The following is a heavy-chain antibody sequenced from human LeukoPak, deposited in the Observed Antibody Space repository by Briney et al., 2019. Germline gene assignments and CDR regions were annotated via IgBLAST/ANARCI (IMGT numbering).Heavy chain of an antibody. Sequence: PSQTLSLTCTFCVGSISSYYWSWIRHPAGKGLEWIGRIYTSGSTNYNPSLKSRVTMSVDTSKNQFSLKLSSVTAAHTAVYYCARSSLDSSGYYLYWYFDLWGRGTLVTV. D-gene: IGHD3-22*01. CDR1: VGSISSYY. J-gene: IGHJ2*01. CDR3: ARSSLDSSGYYLYWYFDL. CDR2: IYTSGST. V-gene: IGHV4-4*07.